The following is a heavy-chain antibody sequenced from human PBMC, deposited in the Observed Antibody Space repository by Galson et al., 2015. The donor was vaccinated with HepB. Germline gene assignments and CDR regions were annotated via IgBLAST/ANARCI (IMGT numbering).Heavy chain of an antibody. J-gene: IGHJ2*01. CDR1: GFTFSSYD. D-gene: IGHD3-10*01. V-gene: IGHV3-30*02. CDR3: AKVYYYGSGRDWYFDL. Sequence: SLRLSCAASGFTFSSYDMHWVRQAPGKGLEWVAFIRYDGSNKYYADSVKGRFTISRDNSKNTLYLQMNSLRAEDTAVYYCAKVYYYGSGRDWYFDLWGRGTLVTVSS. CDR2: IRYDGSNK.